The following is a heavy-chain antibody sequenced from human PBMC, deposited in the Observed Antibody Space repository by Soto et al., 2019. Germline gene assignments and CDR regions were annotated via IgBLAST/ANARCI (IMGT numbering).Heavy chain of an antibody. J-gene: IGHJ3*02. D-gene: IGHD2-15*01. Sequence: QVQLVQSGAEVKKPGSSVKVSCKASGGTFSSYTFSWVRQAPGQGLEWMGGLVPLFGTTNDAKIFQGRVTIPADESTSTVYMELSSLRSEDSAMYYCARHGDATSTLPRGAFDILGQETVITVSS. CDR3: ARHGDATSTLPRGAFDI. V-gene: IGHV1-69*01. CDR1: GGTFSSYT. CDR2: LVPLFGTT.